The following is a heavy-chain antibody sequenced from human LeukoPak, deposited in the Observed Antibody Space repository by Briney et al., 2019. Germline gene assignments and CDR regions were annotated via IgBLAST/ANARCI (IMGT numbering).Heavy chain of an antibody. CDR3: AKDKENASGSYLIEC. V-gene: IGHV3-30*02. D-gene: IGHD3-10*01. CDR2: IEYEGGNNK. J-gene: IGHJ4*02. CDR1: GFTFSTYA. Sequence: PGGSLRLSCVAPGFTFSTYAMHWVRQAPGKGLEWVAFIEYEGGNNKYYADSVKGRFTISRDNSKYTLYLQMNSLRAEDTAFYYCAKDKENASGSYLIECWGQGTLVTVSS.